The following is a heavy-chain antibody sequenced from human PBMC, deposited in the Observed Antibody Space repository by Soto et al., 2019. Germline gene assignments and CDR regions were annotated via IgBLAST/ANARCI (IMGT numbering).Heavy chain of an antibody. CDR1: GDSINNGAYY. D-gene: IGHD3-10*01. V-gene: IGHV4-31*03. CDR2: IYHSGST. J-gene: IGHJ5*02. Sequence: SETLSLTCSVSGDSINNGAYYWNWIRQHPDKRLEWIGYIYHSGSTYYNPSLESRVTISLDSSKNHFSLKLSSVTAADTAVYYCARSYGSGNYYGVPSNWFDPWGQGILVTVSS. CDR3: ARSYGSGNYYGVPSNWFDP.